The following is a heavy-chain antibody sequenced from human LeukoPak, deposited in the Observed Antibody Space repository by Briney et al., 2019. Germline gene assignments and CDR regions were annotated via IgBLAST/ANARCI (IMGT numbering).Heavy chain of an antibody. CDR2: IYYSGST. D-gene: IGHD5-24*01. J-gene: IGHJ3*02. V-gene: IGHV4-59*01. CDR1: GGSISSYY. CDR3: ARWLQLGAYDAFDI. Sequence: SETLSLTCTVSGGSISSYYWSWIRQPPGKGLEWIGYIYYSGSTNYNPSLESRVTISVDTSKNQFSLKLSSVTAADTAVYYCARWLQLGAYDAFDIWGQGTMVTVSS.